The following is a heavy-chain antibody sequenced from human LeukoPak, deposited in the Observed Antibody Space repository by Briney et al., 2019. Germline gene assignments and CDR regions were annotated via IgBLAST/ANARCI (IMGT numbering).Heavy chain of an antibody. V-gene: IGHV3-7*05. CDR1: GFTFSSYW. J-gene: IGHJ4*02. CDR2: IKQDGSEK. CDR3: ARDDYGDYYY. Sequence: GGSLRLSCAASGFTFSSYWMSWVRQAPGKGLEWVANIKQDGSEKYYVDSVKGRFTSSTDNDKNSLYLQMNSLRAEDTAVYYCARDDYGDYYYWGQGTLVTVSS. D-gene: IGHD4-17*01.